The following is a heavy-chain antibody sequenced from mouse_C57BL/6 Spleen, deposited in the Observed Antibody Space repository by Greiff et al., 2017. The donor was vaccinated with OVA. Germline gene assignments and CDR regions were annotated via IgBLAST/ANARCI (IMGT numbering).Heavy chain of an antibody. V-gene: IGHV1-64*01. CDR1: GYTFTSYW. CDR3: ACSSPYYYAMDY. Sequence: QVQLQQPGAELVKPGASVKLSCKASGYTFTSYWMHWVKQRPGQGLEWIGMIHPNSGSTNYNEKFKSKATLTVDKSSSTAYMQLSSLTSEDSAVYYCACSSPYYYAMDYWGQGTSVTVSS. D-gene: IGHD1-1*01. J-gene: IGHJ4*01. CDR2: IHPNSGST.